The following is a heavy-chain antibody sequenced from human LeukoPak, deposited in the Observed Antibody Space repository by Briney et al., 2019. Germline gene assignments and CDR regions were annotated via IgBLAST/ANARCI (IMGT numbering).Heavy chain of an antibody. CDR3: ARQMATMFDY. D-gene: IGHD5-24*01. CDR2: ISSSSSYI. J-gene: IGHJ4*02. V-gene: IGHV3-21*01. CDR1: GFTFSSYS. Sequence: GGSLRLSCAASGFTFSSYSMNWVRQAPGKGLEWVSSISSSSSYIYYADSVKGRFTISRDSAKNSLYLQMNSLRAEDTAVYYCARQMATMFDYWGQGTLVTVSS.